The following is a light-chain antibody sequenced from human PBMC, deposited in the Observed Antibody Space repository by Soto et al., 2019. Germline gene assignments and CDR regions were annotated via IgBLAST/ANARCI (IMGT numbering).Light chain of an antibody. CDR1: QSVSSSY. CDR3: QQYGSSPRT. CDR2: GAS. V-gene: IGKV3-20*01. Sequence: EIALTQSPGTLSLSPGERATLSCRASQSVSSSYLAWYQQKPGQAPRLLIYGASSRATGIPDRCSGSGSGTDFSRTISRLEPEDFAVYYCQQYGSSPRTFGQGTKVEIK. J-gene: IGKJ1*01.